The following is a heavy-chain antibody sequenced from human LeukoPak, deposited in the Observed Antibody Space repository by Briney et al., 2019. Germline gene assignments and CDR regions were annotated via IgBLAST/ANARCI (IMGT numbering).Heavy chain of an antibody. CDR3: ARSRLEWLLYRSSGGIYYFDY. Sequence: PSETLSLTCTVSGGSISSGGYYWSWIRQPPGQGLEWIGYSYHSGSTYYNPSLKSRVTISVDRSKNQFSLKLSSVTAADTAVYYCARSRLEWLLYRSSGGIYYFDYWGQGTLVTVSS. CDR1: GGSISSGGYY. J-gene: IGHJ4*02. D-gene: IGHD3-3*01. CDR2: SYHSGST. V-gene: IGHV4-30-2*01.